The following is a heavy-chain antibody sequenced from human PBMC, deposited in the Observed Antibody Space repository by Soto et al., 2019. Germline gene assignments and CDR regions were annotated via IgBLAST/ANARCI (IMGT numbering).Heavy chain of an antibody. Sequence: GGSLRLSCAASGFTFSSYEMNWVRQAPGKGLGWVSYISSSGDTIHYADSVKGRFTISRDNAKNSLYLQMNSLRAEDTAIYYCARDLGSPDAFDIWGQGTMVNVSS. D-gene: IGHD6-19*01. CDR1: GFTFSSYE. V-gene: IGHV3-48*03. CDR3: ARDLGSPDAFDI. J-gene: IGHJ3*02. CDR2: ISSSGDTI.